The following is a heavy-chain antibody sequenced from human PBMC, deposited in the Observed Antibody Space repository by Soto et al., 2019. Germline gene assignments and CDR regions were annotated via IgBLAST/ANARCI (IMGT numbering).Heavy chain of an antibody. Sequence: PSETLSLTCTVSGGSISSYYWSWIRQPPGKGLEWIGYIYYSGSTNYNPSLKSRVTISVDTSKNQFSLKLSSVTAADTAVYYCASSSGSYSSSGQGTLVTVSS. CDR2: IYYSGST. CDR1: GGSISSYY. CDR3: ASSSGSYSS. J-gene: IGHJ5*02. V-gene: IGHV4-59*01. D-gene: IGHD3-10*01.